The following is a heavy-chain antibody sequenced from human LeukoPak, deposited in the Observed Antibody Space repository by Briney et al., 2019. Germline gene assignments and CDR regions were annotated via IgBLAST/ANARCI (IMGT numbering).Heavy chain of an antibody. V-gene: IGHV3-23*01. CDR3: AKGSWGSYNWFDP. CDR2: ISGNGGRT. J-gene: IGHJ5*02. CDR1: GFTFSSYA. D-gene: IGHD3-16*01. Sequence: GGSLRLSCAASGFTFSSYAMSWVRQAPGKGLEWVSTISGNGGRTYYADSVKGRFTISRDNSKNTLYLQMNSLRAEDTAVYYCAKGSWGSYNWFDPWGQGTLVTVSS.